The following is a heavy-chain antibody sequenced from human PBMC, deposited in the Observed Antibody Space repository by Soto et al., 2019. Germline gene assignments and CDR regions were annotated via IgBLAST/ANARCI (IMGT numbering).Heavy chain of an antibody. D-gene: IGHD1-1*01. CDR2: IYYSGST. J-gene: IGHJ5*02. CDR3: AREGGSTGTTSAFWFDP. Sequence: SETLSLTCTVSGGSISSSSYYWGWIRQPPGKGLEWIGSIYYSGSTYYNPSLKSRVTISVDTSKNRFSLKLSSVTAADTAVYYCAREGGSTGTTSAFWFDPWGQGTLVTVSS. CDR1: GGSISSSSYY. V-gene: IGHV4-39*02.